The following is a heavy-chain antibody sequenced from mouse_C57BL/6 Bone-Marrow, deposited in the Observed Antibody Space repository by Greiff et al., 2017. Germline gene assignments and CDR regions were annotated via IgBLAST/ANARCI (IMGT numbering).Heavy chain of an antibody. D-gene: IGHD2-4*01. CDR2: ISSGGDYI. CDR1: GFTFSSYA. Sequence: DVMLVESGEGLVKPGGSLKLSCAASGFTFSSYAMSWVRQTPEKRLEWVAYISSGGDYIYYADTVKGRFTISRDNARNTLYLQMSSLKSEDTAMYYCTRVRGITAFYYYAMDYWGQGTSVTVSS. J-gene: IGHJ4*01. CDR3: TRVRGITAFYYYAMDY. V-gene: IGHV5-9-1*02.